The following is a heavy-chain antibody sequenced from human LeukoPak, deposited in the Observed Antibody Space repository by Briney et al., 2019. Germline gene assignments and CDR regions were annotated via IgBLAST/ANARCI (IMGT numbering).Heavy chain of an antibody. V-gene: IGHV3-7*03. Sequence: GGSLRLSCAASGFTFSSYWMSWVRQAPGKGLEWVANINHNGNVNYYVDSVKGRFTISRDNAKNSLYLQMSNLRAEDTAVYFCARGGGLDVWGQGATVTVSS. CDR1: GFTFSSYW. CDR2: INHNGNVN. J-gene: IGHJ6*02. CDR3: ARGGGLDV. D-gene: IGHD3-16*01.